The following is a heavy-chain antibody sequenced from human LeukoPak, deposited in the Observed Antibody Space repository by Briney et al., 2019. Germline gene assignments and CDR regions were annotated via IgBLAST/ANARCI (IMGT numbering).Heavy chain of an antibody. CDR3: AKSLDYDSSGHQVY. D-gene: IGHD3-22*01. V-gene: IGHV3-53*01. J-gene: IGHJ4*02. Sequence: GGSLRLSCAASGFSVISNYMTWVRQAPGKGLEWVSDIYSSDVTYYADSVKGRFTISRDYSKNTLYLQMNSLRVDDTAVYYCAKSLDYDSSGHQVYWGQGTLVTVSS. CDR2: IYSSDVT. CDR1: GFSVISNY.